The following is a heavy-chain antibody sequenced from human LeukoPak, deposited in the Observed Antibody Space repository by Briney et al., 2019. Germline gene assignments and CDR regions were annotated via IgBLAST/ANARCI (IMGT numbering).Heavy chain of an antibody. CDR1: GGSISSGSYY. CDR2: IYTSGST. Sequence: SETLSLTCTVSGGSISSGSYYWSWIRQPAGKGLEWIGRIYTSGSTNYNPSLKSRVTISVDTSKNQSSLKLSSVTAADTAVYYCARVRVGATTTFDYWGQGTLVTVSS. J-gene: IGHJ4*02. D-gene: IGHD1-26*01. CDR3: ARVRVGATTTFDY. V-gene: IGHV4-61*02.